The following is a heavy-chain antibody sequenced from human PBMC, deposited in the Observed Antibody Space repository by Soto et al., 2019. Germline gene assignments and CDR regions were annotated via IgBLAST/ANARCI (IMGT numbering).Heavy chain of an antibody. D-gene: IGHD3-16*01. CDR2: IIPSFSSP. J-gene: IGHJ4*02. CDR3: AGGGFNFYYFEY. Sequence: SVTVCCKASAHNFKNYGFSCMRQAPGQELDWMGEIIPSFSSPTSAQTLQDRVTFTADESTNTLSMTLSSLTSEDTAIYYCAGGGFNFYYFEYWGQGTLVTVSS. V-gene: IGHV1-69*13. CDR1: AHNFKNYG.